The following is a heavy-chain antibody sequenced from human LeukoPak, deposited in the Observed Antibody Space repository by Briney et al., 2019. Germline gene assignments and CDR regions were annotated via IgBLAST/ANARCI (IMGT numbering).Heavy chain of an antibody. CDR1: GFTFTSYA. V-gene: IGHV3-64D*09. J-gene: IGHJ4*02. D-gene: IGHD3-3*02. Sequence: GGSLRLSCSAPGFTFTSYAMHWVRQAPGQGLEYVSTITGNGGRTYYADSVKGRFTISRDNSKNTLYLQMSSLRPEDTAVYYCVKVLGAYIADYWGQGTLVTVSS. CDR2: ITGNGGRT. CDR3: VKVLGAYIADY.